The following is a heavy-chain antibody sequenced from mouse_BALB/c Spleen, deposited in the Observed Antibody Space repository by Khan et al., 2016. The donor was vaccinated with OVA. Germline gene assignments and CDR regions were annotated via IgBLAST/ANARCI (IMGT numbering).Heavy chain of an antibody. J-gene: IGHJ3*01. Sequence: VQLKQSGAELVRPGALVKLSCKASGFNIKDYYMHWVKQRPEKGLVWIGRIDPENGDTIYDPKFQGKASITSDTSSTTAYLQLSSLTSEDTAVYYCARDGYSPWFAYWGQGTLVTGSA. CDR2: IDPENGDT. V-gene: IGHV14-1*02. D-gene: IGHD2-3*01. CDR3: ARDGYSPWFAY. CDR1: GFNIKDYY.